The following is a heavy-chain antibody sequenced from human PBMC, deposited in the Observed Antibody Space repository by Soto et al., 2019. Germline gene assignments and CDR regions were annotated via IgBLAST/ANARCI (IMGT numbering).Heavy chain of an antibody. J-gene: IGHJ3*02. CDR3: ARVERGTVTTVVDAFDI. V-gene: IGHV4-34*01. D-gene: IGHD1-1*01. CDR1: GGFVSSGSYY. Sequence: QVQLQQWGAGLLKPSETLSLTCAVYGGFVSSGSYYWSWIRQPPGKGLEWIGEMSNSGGTPFNPSLKSRVTISVDTYKNQFSLNIYSVTAADTALYYCARVERGTVTTVVDAFDIWGPGTMVTVSS. CDR2: MSNSGGT.